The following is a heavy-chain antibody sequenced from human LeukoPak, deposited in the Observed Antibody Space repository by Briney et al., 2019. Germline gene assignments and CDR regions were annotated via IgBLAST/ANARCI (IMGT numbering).Heavy chain of an antibody. CDR2: ICSGGST. D-gene: IGHD1-1*01. V-gene: IGHV3-53*01. J-gene: IGHJ6*02. CDR3: ARAGTEEAQDGMDV. CDR1: GFTISSNY. Sequence: PGGSLRLSCAASGFTISSNYMSWVRQAPGKGLEWVSVICSGGSTYYADSVKGRFTISRDNSKNTLYLQMNSLRAEDTAVYYCARAGTEEAQDGMDVWGQGTTVTVSS.